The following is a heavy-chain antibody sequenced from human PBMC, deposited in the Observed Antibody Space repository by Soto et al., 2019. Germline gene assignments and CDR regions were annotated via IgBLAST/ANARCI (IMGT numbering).Heavy chain of an antibody. D-gene: IGHD5-12*01. CDR3: AREVASGWFDP. J-gene: IGHJ5*02. CDR2: ISSSGSTI. Sequence: VGSLRLSCAASGFTFSDYYMSWIRQAPGKGLEWVSYISSSGSTIYYADSVKGRFTISRDNAKNSLYLQMNSLRAEDTAVYYCAREVASGWFDPWGQGTLVTVSS. CDR1: GFTFSDYY. V-gene: IGHV3-11*01.